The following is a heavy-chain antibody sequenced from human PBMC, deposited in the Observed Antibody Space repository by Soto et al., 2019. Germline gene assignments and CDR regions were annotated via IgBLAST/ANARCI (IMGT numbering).Heavy chain of an antibody. Sequence: ASVKVSCKASGYTFTSYGINWVRQAPGQGLERLGWISPYDRNTKYAQILQGRVSMTTDTSTKTAYMEVRSLRSDDTAVYYCARGGYYDSSGSRNYHYYGMNVWGQGTTVTVSS. CDR3: ARGGYYDSSGSRNYHYYGMNV. V-gene: IGHV1-18*01. CDR2: ISPYDRNT. CDR1: GYTFTSYG. J-gene: IGHJ6*02. D-gene: IGHD3-22*01.